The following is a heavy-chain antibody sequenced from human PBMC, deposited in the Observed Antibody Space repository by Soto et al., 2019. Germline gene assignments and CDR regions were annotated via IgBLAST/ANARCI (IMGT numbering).Heavy chain of an antibody. CDR1: GGTFSSYA. V-gene: IGHV1-69*01. J-gene: IGHJ3*02. CDR2: IIPIFVTA. CDR3: ATTPYCSGGSCYPDDAFDI. D-gene: IGHD2-15*01. Sequence: QVQLVQSGAEVKKPGSSVKVSCKASGGTFSSYAISWVRQAPGQGLEWMGGIIPIFVTANYAQKFQGRVTITADESTSTAYMELSSLRSEDTAVYYCATTPYCSGGSCYPDDAFDIWGQGTMVTVSS.